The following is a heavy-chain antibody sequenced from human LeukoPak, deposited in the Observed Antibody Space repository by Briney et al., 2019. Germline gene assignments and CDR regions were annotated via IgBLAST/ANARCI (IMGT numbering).Heavy chain of an antibody. CDR3: ARHAQKLVIPALRFRWFDP. CDR2: INHSGST. Sequence: SETLSLTCTVSGGSISGYYWSWIRQPPGKGLEWIGEINHSGSTNYNPSLKSRVTISVDTSKNQFSLKLSSVTAADTAVYYCARHAQKLVIPALRFRWFDPWGQGTLVTVSS. D-gene: IGHD3-9*01. V-gene: IGHV4-34*01. J-gene: IGHJ5*02. CDR1: GGSISGYY.